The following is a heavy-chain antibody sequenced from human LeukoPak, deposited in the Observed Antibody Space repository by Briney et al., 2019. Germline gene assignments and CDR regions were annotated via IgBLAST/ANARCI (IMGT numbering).Heavy chain of an antibody. D-gene: IGHD3-22*01. V-gene: IGHV4-39*02. Sequence: SETLSLTCTVSGGSISSSSYYWGWIRQPPGEGLEWIGSIYYSGSTYYNPSLKSRVTISVDTSKNQFSLKLSSVTAADTAVYYCARDKYDSSGYYFEDWFDPWGQGTLVTVSS. CDR2: IYYSGST. CDR1: GGSISSSSYY. CDR3: ARDKYDSSGYYFEDWFDP. J-gene: IGHJ5*02.